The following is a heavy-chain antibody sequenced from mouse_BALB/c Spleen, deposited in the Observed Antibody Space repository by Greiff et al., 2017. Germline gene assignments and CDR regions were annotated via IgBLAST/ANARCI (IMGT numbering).Heavy chain of an antibody. J-gene: IGHJ4*01. Sequence: QVQLQQPGAELVRPGASVKLSCKASGYSFTSYWMNWVKQRPGQGLEWIGMIHPPDSETRLNQKFKDKATLTVDKSSSTAYMQLSSPTSEDSAVYYCARGYGNYCAMDYWGQGTSVTVSS. V-gene: IGHV1-61*01. CDR1: GYSFTSYW. CDR3: ARGYGNYCAMDY. CDR2: IHPPDSET. D-gene: IGHD2-1*01.